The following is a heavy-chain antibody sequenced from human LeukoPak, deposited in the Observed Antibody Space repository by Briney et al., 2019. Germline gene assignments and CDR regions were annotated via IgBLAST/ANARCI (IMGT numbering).Heavy chain of an antibody. CDR3: ARGSGYGDYYDY. J-gene: IGHJ4*02. D-gene: IGHD4-17*01. V-gene: IGHV4-30-2*01. CDR1: GGSISSGGYS. CDR2: IYHSGST. Sequence: PSETLSLTCAVSGGSISSGGYSWSRIRQPPGKGLEWIGYIYHSGSTYYNPSLKSRVTISVDRSKNQFSLKLSSVTAADTAEYYCARGSGYGDYYDYWGQGTLVTVSS.